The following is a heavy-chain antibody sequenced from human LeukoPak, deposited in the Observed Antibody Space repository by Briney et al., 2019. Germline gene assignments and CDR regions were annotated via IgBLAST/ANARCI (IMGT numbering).Heavy chain of an antibody. V-gene: IGHV4-39*01. J-gene: IGHJ4*02. CDR1: GASISSSDYY. CDR3: ARHPTFSGYEYYFDN. Sequence: SETLSLTCTVSGASISSSDYYWGWIRQPPGKGLEWIGCIYHSGSTYYNPSLKSRVTISVDTSKNQFSLKVSSVTVADTAVYYCARHPTFSGYEYYFDNWGQGTLVTVSS. CDR2: IYHSGST. D-gene: IGHD5-12*01.